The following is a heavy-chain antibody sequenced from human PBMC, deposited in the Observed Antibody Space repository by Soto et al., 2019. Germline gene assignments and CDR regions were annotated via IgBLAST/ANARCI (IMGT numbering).Heavy chain of an antibody. CDR1: GGTFSSYA. J-gene: IGHJ6*02. CDR3: SRDLRAAGRPGMDV. Sequence: QVQLVQSGAEVKKPGSSVKVSCKASGGTFSSYAISWVRQAPGQGLEWMGGIIPIFGTANYAQNFQGRVTITADESTSTADMELSSLRSENTAVYYCSRDLRAAGRPGMDVWGQGTTVTVS. V-gene: IGHV1-69*01. CDR2: IIPIFGTA. D-gene: IGHD6-13*01.